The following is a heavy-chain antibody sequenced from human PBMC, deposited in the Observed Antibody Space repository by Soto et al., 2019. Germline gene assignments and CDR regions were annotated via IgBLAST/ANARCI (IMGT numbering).Heavy chain of an antibody. CDR3: ARGVVGATPGSK. CDR1: GGSVSSGSYY. CDR2: IYYSGST. Sequence: SETLSLTCTVSGGSVSSGSYYWSWIRQPPGKGLEWIGYIYYSGSTNYNPSLKSRVTISVDTSKNQFSLKLSSVTAADTAVYSCARGVVGATPGSKWGQGTLVTVSS. J-gene: IGHJ4*02. D-gene: IGHD1-26*01. V-gene: IGHV4-61*01.